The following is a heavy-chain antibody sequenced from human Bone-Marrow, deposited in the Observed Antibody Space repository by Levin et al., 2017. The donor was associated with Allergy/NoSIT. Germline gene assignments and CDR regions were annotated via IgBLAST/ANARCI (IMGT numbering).Heavy chain of an antibody. Sequence: SETLSLTCAVYGGSFSGYYWSWIRQPPGKGLEWIGEINHSGSTNYNPSLKSRVTISVDTSKNQFSLKLSSVTAADTAVYYCARGGEVTTFHYWGQGTLVTVSS. D-gene: IGHD4-17*01. CDR3: ARGGEVTTFHY. CDR2: INHSGST. J-gene: IGHJ4*02. CDR1: GGSFSGYY. V-gene: IGHV4-34*01.